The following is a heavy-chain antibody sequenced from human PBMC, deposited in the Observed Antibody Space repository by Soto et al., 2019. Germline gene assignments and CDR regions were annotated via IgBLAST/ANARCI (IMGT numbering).Heavy chain of an antibody. J-gene: IGHJ6*03. V-gene: IGHV1-8*01. CDR1: GYTFTSYD. CDR2: MNPNSGNT. Sequence: GASVKVSCKASGYTFTSYDINWVRQATGQGLEWMGWMNPNSGNTGYAQKFQGRVTMTRNTSISTAYMELSSLRSEDTAVYYCARAENYDFWSGYYRYYMDVWGKGTTVTVSS. CDR3: ARAENYDFWSGYYRYYMDV. D-gene: IGHD3-3*01.